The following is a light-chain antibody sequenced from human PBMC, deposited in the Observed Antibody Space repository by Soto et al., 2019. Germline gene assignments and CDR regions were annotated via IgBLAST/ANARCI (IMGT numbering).Light chain of an antibody. CDR3: QQYSPYSART. J-gene: IGKJ1*01. V-gene: IGKV1-5*03. CDR2: KAS. Sequence: DIQMTQSPSTLYASVGDRVTVTCRASQNIGSWVAWYQQKPGKAPNLLIYKASTLENGVPSRFSGNGSGTEFTLTISSLQPDDFATYYCQQYSPYSARTFGQGTKVEVK. CDR1: QNIGSW.